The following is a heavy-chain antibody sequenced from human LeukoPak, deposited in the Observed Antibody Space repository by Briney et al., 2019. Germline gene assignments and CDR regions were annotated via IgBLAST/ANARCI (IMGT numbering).Heavy chain of an antibody. CDR3: ARVASPRVVVKNDGWFDP. CDR2: ISNSSSTI. J-gene: IGHJ5*02. D-gene: IGHD3-22*01. V-gene: IGHV3-48*01. Sequence: QPGGTLCLPCAASGFTISTYSMIWVPQAPGKGLKGVSYISNSSSTIYYASPVKGRFTISSDNAKNSLYLQMNSLRAEDTAVNYGARVASPRVVVKNDGWFDPWGQGTLATVS. CDR1: GFTISTYS.